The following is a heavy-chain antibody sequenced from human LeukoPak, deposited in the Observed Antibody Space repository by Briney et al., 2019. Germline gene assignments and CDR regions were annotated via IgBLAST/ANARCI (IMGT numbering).Heavy chain of an antibody. CDR2: FDPEDGET. CDR1: GYTLTELS. J-gene: IGHJ6*03. V-gene: IGHV1-24*01. Sequence: ASVKVSCKVSGYTLTELSMHWVRQAPGKGLEWMGGFDPEDGETIYAQKFQGRVTMTEDTSTDTAYMELSSLRSEDTAVYYCARGPVGQQLALYYYMDVWGKGTTVTVSS. D-gene: IGHD6-13*01. CDR3: ARGPVGQQLALYYYMDV.